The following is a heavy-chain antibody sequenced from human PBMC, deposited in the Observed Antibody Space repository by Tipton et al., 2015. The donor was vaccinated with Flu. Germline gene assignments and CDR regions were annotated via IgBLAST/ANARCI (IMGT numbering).Heavy chain of an antibody. Sequence: SLRLSCAASGFSFNEYTMNWVRQAPGKGLEWVSSISSSSSSIYYADPVKGRFTISRDNAKNSLYLQINSLSAEDTAVYYCSREGYYGSGNFYYYYGMDVRGQGTTVTVSS. CDR3: SREGYYGSGNFYYYYGMDV. CDR2: ISSSSSSI. D-gene: IGHD3-10*01. J-gene: IGHJ6*02. V-gene: IGHV3-21*01. CDR1: GFSFNEYT.